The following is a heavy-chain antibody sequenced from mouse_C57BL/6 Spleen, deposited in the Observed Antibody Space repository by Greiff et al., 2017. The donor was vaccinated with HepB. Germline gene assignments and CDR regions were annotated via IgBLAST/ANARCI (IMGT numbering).Heavy chain of an antibody. D-gene: IGHD1-1*01. Sequence: QVQLQQSGAELMKPGASVKLSCKATGYTFTGYWIEWIGEILPGSGSTNYNEKFKGKATFTADTSSNTAYMQLSSLTTEDSAIYYCARKFTTVRGFAYWGQGTLVTVSA. CDR1: GYTFTGYW. V-gene: IGHV1-9*01. J-gene: IGHJ3*01. CDR2: ILPGSGST. CDR3: ARKFTTVRGFAY.